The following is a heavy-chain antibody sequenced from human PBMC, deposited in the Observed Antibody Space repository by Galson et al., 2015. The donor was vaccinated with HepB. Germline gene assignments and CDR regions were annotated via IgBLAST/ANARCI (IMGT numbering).Heavy chain of an antibody. D-gene: IGHD1/OR15-1a*01. CDR2: INPNSGGT. V-gene: IGHV1-2*02. CDR1: GYTFTGYY. J-gene: IGHJ6*02. Sequence: SVKVSCKASGYTFTGYYMHWVRQAPGQGLEWMGWINPNSGGTNYAQKFQGRVTMTRDTSISTAYMELSRLRSDDTAVYYCARAFRGREITGTTYYYYYGMDVWGQGTTVTVSS. CDR3: ARAFRGREITGTTYYYYYGMDV.